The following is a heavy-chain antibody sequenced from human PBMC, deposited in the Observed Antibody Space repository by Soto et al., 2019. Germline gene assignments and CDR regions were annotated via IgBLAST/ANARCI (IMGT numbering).Heavy chain of an antibody. CDR2: IYSDNNT. V-gene: IGHV3-53*02. Sequence: EVQLVDTGGDLIQPGGSLRLSCAASWFTVSSDSITWVRQAPGKGLEWISIIYSDNNTDYADSVKGRFSISRDTSKNILYLQMNSLRAEETAEYYCARHYSAMGVWGQGTTVTVSS. CDR3: ARHYSAMGV. CDR1: WFTVSSDS. J-gene: IGHJ6*02.